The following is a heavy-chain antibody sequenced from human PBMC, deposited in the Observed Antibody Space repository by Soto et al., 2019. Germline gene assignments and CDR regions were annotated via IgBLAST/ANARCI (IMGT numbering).Heavy chain of an antibody. D-gene: IGHD4-17*01. J-gene: IGHJ4*02. CDR2: IKQDGSEK. CDR1: GFTFSSYW. Sequence: EVQLVESGGGLVQPGGSLRLSCAASGFTFSSYWMSWVRQAPGKGLEWVANIKQDGSEKYYVDSVKGHFTISRDNAKNSLYLQMNSLRAEDTAVYYCAREGLYGDSDYWGQGTLVTVSS. V-gene: IGHV3-7*01. CDR3: AREGLYGDSDY.